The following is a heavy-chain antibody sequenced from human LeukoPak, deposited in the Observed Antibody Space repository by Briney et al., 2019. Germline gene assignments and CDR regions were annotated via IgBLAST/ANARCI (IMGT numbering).Heavy chain of an antibody. CDR3: ARADTYYYDSSGYKALLAFDY. CDR2: IYYSGST. Sequence: KPSETLSLTCTVSGGSISSYYWSWIRQPPGKGLEWIGYIYYSGSTNYNPSLKSRVTISVDTSKNQFSLKLSSVTAADTAVYYCARADTYYYDSSGYKALLAFDYWGQGTLVTVSS. V-gene: IGHV4-59*01. D-gene: IGHD3-22*01. J-gene: IGHJ4*02. CDR1: GGSISSYY.